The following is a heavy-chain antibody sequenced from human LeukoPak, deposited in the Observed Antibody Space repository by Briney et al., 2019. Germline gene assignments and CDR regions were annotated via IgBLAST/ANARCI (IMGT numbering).Heavy chain of an antibody. V-gene: IGHV1-69*05. CDR3: ARNPIFDSAFDY. Sequence: SVKVSCKASGGTFSSYAISWVRRAPGQGLEWMGGIIPIFGTANYAQKFQGRVTITTDESTSTAYMELSSLRSEDTAVYYCARNPIFDSAFDYWGQGTLVTVSS. CDR2: IIPIFGTA. J-gene: IGHJ4*02. D-gene: IGHD5/OR15-5a*01. CDR1: GGTFSSYA.